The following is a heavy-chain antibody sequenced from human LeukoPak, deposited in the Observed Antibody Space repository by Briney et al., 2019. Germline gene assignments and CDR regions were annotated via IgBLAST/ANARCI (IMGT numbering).Heavy chain of an antibody. D-gene: IGHD3-10*01. CDR1: GYTFTVYY. Sequence: RASVKVSCKASGYTFTVYYMHWVRQAPGQGLEWMGRINPNSGGTNYAQKFQGRVTMTRDTSISTAYMELSRLRSDDTAVYYCARGLGVPSTYGMDVWGQGTTVTVSS. V-gene: IGHV1-2*06. CDR3: ARGLGVPSTYGMDV. J-gene: IGHJ6*02. CDR2: INPNSGGT.